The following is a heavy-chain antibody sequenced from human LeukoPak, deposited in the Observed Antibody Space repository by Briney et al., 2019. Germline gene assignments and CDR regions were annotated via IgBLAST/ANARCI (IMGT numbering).Heavy chain of an antibody. Sequence: GGSLRLSCAASGFTCSDYYMSWIRQAPGNGLEWVSYISSSGSTIYYADSVKGRFTISRDNAKNSLYLQMNSLRAEDTAVYYCAKDGVLLWFGEFRGVYMDVWGKGTTVTVSS. D-gene: IGHD3-10*01. CDR2: ISSSGSTI. J-gene: IGHJ6*03. CDR1: GFTCSDYY. CDR3: AKDGVLLWFGEFRGVYMDV. V-gene: IGHV3-11*01.